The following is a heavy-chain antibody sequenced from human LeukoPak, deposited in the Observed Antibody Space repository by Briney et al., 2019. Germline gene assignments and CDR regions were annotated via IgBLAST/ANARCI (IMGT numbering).Heavy chain of an antibody. Sequence: GGSLRLSCETAGFTFSSYVMHWIRRTPGKGLVWVSRISHDGIISYADSVKGRFTISRDNAKNTLILQMNSLRVEDTAVYYCARDWVYKIDYWGRGTLVTVSS. CDR1: GFTFSSYV. CDR2: ISHDGII. V-gene: IGHV3-74*01. CDR3: ARDWVYKIDY. D-gene: IGHD5-24*01. J-gene: IGHJ4*02.